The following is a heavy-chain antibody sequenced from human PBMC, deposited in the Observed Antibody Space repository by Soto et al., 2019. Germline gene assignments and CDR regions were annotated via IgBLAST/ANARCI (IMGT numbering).Heavy chain of an antibody. J-gene: IGHJ6*01. V-gene: IGHV4-31*02. CDR3: ARDWKPDKDYCNGTAV. Sequence: VSCGTIGGLGDCRIFIRKKPGKGLEWIWYIYCSGSTYYNPALKSRVTISLDTSKNQFSLKLSSVTAADTAVYYCARDWKPDKDYCNGTAVWGQGTTDTVSP. CDR2: IYCSGST. CDR1: CGTIGGLGDC. D-gene: IGHD1-1*01.